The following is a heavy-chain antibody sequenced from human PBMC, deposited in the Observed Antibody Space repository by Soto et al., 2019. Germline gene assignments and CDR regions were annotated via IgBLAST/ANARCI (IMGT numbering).Heavy chain of an antibody. V-gene: IGHV3-23*01. CDR3: ARYIPGVRYYGMDV. J-gene: IGHJ6*02. CDR2: IGESGTPT. Sequence: DVQLLESGGGLVQPGGSLRLSCAASGFTFSNYAMKWVRQAPGKGLEWVSLIGESGTPTYYADSVKGRFTISRDNSGNTLFLEMYSLRAEDTAVYYCARYIPGVRYYGMDVWGQGTTVTVSS. CDR1: GFTFSNYA. D-gene: IGHD2-2*01.